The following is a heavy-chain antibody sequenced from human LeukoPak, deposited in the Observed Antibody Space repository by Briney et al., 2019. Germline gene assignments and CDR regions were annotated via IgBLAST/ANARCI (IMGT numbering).Heavy chain of an antibody. CDR3: ARSWVSGYGTVLDY. D-gene: IGHD5-18*01. CDR2: IYPGDSDT. Sequence: GESLKISCKGSGYSLTNYWVGWVRQMPGKGLEWMGIIYPGDSDTRYNPSLQGQVTISADKSISTAYLQWSSLRASDTAIYYCARSWVSGYGTVLDYWGQGTLVTVSS. J-gene: IGHJ4*02. V-gene: IGHV5-51*01. CDR1: GYSLTNYW.